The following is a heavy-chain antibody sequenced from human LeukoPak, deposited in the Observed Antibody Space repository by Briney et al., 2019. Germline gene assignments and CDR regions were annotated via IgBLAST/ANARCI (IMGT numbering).Heavy chain of an antibody. D-gene: IGHD1-7*01. J-gene: IGHJ4*02. Sequence: SETLSLTCAVYGGSFSGYYWSWIRQPPGKGLEWIGEINHSGSTNYNPSLKSRVTISVDTSKNQFSLKLSSVTAADTAVYYCAREGGITGTGGPDYWGQGTLVTVSS. CDR2: INHSGST. V-gene: IGHV4-34*01. CDR3: AREGGITGTGGPDY. CDR1: GGSFSGYY.